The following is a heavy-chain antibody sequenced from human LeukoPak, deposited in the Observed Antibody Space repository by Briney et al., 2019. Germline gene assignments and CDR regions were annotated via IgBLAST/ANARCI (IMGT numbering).Heavy chain of an antibody. Sequence: PSETLSLTCGVYGGSLSGHYWSWIRQPPRKGLEWGGEINHSGSTNYNPSFWGRVTISVDTSKNQFFLKLNSVTAADTAVYYCARESDPITGYFYYYMDVWGRGTTVTVSS. CDR1: GGSLSGHY. D-gene: IGHD3-10*01. V-gene: IGHV4-34*01. J-gene: IGHJ6*03. CDR2: INHSGST. CDR3: ARESDPITGYFYYYMDV.